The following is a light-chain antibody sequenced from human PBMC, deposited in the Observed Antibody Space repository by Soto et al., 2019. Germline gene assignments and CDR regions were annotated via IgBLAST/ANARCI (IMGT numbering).Light chain of an antibody. Sequence: EIVLTQSPGTLSLSPGERATLSCRASQSVSSYLAWYQQKPGQAPRLLIYDASNRATGIPARFSGSGSGTDFTLTISSLEPEDFAVYYCQQRSNWPPRWTFGQGTKVDTK. CDR1: QSVSSY. CDR3: QQRSNWPPRWT. V-gene: IGKV3-11*01. CDR2: DAS. J-gene: IGKJ1*01.